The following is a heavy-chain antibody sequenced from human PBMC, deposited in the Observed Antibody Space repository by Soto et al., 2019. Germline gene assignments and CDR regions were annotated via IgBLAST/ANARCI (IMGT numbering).Heavy chain of an antibody. CDR3: ARENTAAAGVRTGLFDP. CDR2: IYHSGNT. Sequence: QVQLQASGPGLLKPSQTLSLTCTVSGGSIRSGKHYWSWIRQPPGKGLEWIGYIYHSGNTFYNPSFKTRFTISVDTSKNQFSLKVTSVTAADTAVYYCARENTAAAGVRTGLFDPWGQGTQVTVSS. J-gene: IGHJ5*02. CDR1: GGSIRSGKHY. D-gene: IGHD6-13*01. V-gene: IGHV4-30-4*01.